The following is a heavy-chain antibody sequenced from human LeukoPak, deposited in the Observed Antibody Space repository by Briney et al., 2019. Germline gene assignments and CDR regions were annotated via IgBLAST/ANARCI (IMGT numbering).Heavy chain of an antibody. CDR1: GYSISSGYY. J-gene: IGHJ6*03. V-gene: IGHV4-38-2*02. D-gene: IGHD4-23*01. CDR2: IYHSGST. Sequence: SETLSLTCTVSGYSISSGYYWGWIRQPPGKGLEWIGSIYHSGSTYYNPSLKSRVTISVDTSKNQFSLKLSSVTAADTAVYYCARLHYGGNYGYYYYMGVWGKGTTVTISS. CDR3: ARLHYGGNYGYYYYMGV.